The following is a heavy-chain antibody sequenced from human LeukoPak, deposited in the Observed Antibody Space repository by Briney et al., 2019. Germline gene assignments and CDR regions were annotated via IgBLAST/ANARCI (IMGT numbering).Heavy chain of an antibody. CDR3: AAMVRGVIISFEGWFDP. CDR2: FDPEDGET. CDR1: GYTLTELS. V-gene: IGHV1-24*01. J-gene: IGHJ5*02. D-gene: IGHD3-10*01. Sequence: ASVKVSCKVSGYTLTELSMHWVRQAPGKGLEWMGGFDPEDGETIYAQKFQGRVTMTEDTSTDTAYMELSSLRSEDTAVYYCAAMVRGVIISFEGWFDPWGQGTLVTVSS.